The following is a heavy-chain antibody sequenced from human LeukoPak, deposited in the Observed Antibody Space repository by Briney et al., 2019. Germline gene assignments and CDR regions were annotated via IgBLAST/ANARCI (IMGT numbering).Heavy chain of an antibody. CDR2: VSSSGTTM. J-gene: IGHJ4*02. Sequence: GGSLRLSCAASGFTFNTYEMSWVRQAPGKGLEWVSCVSSSGTTMYHADSVKGRFTISRDNAKNSLYLQMNSLRAEDTAVYYCARRYCSSASCLFDYWGQGTLVTVSS. CDR3: ARRYCSSASCLFDY. D-gene: IGHD2-2*01. V-gene: IGHV3-48*03. CDR1: GFTFNTYE.